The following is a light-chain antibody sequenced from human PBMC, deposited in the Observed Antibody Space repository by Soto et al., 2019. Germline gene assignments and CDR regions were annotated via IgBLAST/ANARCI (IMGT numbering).Light chain of an antibody. CDR2: CAS. CDR1: QSVSSSY. CDR3: QQYGSSPLT. Sequence: EMVLKQSPGTLSLSPGERATLSCRARQSVSSSYLAWYQQKPGQAPRLLIYCASSRATGIPDRFSGSGSGTDFTLTISRLEPEDFAVYYCQQYGSSPLTFGGGTKVEIK. J-gene: IGKJ4*01. V-gene: IGKV3-20*01.